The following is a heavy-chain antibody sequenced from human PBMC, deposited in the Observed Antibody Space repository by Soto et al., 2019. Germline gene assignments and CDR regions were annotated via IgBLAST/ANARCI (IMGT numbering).Heavy chain of an antibody. CDR1: GFTLSSYA. CDR2: ISGSGNST. J-gene: IGHJ4*02. V-gene: IGHV3-23*01. Sequence: GGSLRLSCAASGFTLSSYAMSWVRQAPGKGLEWVSLISGSGNSTYYADSVKGRFTISRDKSKNTLYLQMNSLRAEDTALYYCAKTIMVPNFDYWGQGTLVTVSS. D-gene: IGHD2-8*01. CDR3: AKTIMVPNFDY.